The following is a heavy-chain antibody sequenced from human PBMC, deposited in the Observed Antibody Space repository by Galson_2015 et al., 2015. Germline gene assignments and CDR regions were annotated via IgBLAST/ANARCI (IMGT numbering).Heavy chain of an antibody. J-gene: IGHJ4*02. CDR2: ISSSSSTI. V-gene: IGHV3-48*02. CDR1: GFTFSSYS. Sequence: SLRLSCAASGFTFSSYSMNWVRQAPGKGLEWVSYISSSSSTIYYADSVKGRFTISRDNAKNSVYLQMNSLRDEDTAVYYCARLLGYCSGGNCYSVYFDYWGQGTLVTVSS. CDR3: ARLLGYCSGGNCYSVYFDY. D-gene: IGHD2-15*01.